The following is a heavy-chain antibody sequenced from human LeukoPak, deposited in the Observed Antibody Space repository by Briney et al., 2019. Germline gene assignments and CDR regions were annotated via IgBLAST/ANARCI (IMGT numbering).Heavy chain of an antibody. D-gene: IGHD3-10*01. V-gene: IGHV4-59*01. CDR2: IYYSGST. CDR1: GGSISSYY. CDR3: ARGNGSGSYYPYYYYMDV. J-gene: IGHJ6*03. Sequence: PSETLSLTCTVSGGSISSYYWSWIRQPPGKGLEWIGYIYYSGSTNYNPSLKSRVTISVDTSKNQFSLKLSSVTAADTAVYYCARGNGSGSYYPYYYYMDVWGKGTTVTISS.